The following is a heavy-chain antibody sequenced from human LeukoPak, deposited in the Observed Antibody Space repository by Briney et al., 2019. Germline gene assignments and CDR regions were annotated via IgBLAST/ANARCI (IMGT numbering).Heavy chain of an antibody. J-gene: IGHJ4*02. V-gene: IGHV3-21*01. CDR1: GGSISSSS. Sequence: PSETLSLTCTVSGGSISSSSYYWGWIRQPPGKGLEWVSSISSSSSYIYYADSVKGRFTISRDNAKNSLYLQMNSLRAEDTAVYYCARDLGRWLPELRENYFDYWGQGTLVTVSS. CDR3: ARDLGRWLPELRENYFDY. CDR2: ISSSSSYI. D-gene: IGHD5-24*01.